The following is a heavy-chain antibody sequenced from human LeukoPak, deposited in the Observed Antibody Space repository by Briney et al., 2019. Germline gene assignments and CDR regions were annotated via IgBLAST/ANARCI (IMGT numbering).Heavy chain of an antibody. CDR2: IKRKSDGGTT. D-gene: IGHD3-22*01. J-gene: IGHJ4*02. CDR1: GFNVNVAY. V-gene: IGHV3-15*01. Sequence: PGGSLKLSCEASGFNVNVAYLSWVRQAPGKGLEWVGRIKRKSDGGTTDYAAPVKGRFTISRDDSKNTLYLQMNSLKSEDTAVYYCTTELDIRPNHYWGQGTLVTVSS. CDR3: TTELDIRPNHY.